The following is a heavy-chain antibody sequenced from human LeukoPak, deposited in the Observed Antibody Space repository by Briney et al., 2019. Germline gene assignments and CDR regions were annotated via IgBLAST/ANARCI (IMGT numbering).Heavy chain of an antibody. CDR1: GFTFNNYW. D-gene: IGHD3/OR15-3a*01. Sequence: GGSLRLSCAASGFTFNNYWMSWVRQAPGKGLEWVANIKQDGSEKYYVDSVKGRFTISRDNAKNSLYLQMDSLRAEDTGVYYCARPRTYWGQGTLVSVSS. V-gene: IGHV3-7*02. J-gene: IGHJ4*02. CDR3: ARPRTY. CDR2: IKQDGSEK.